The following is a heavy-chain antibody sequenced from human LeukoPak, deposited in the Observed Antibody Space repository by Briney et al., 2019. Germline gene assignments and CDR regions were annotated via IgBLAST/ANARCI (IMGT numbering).Heavy chain of an antibody. V-gene: IGHV4-59*08. D-gene: IGHD6-19*01. Sequence: SETLSLTCIVSGGSISSYYWSWIRQPPGKGLEWIGYIYYSENTNYNPSLKSRVTISLDTSKNQFSLKLSSVTTADTAVYFCTRRVAVAGTPKASFDYWGQGILVTVSS. CDR1: GGSISSYY. CDR2: IYYSENT. CDR3: TRRVAVAGTPKASFDY. J-gene: IGHJ4*02.